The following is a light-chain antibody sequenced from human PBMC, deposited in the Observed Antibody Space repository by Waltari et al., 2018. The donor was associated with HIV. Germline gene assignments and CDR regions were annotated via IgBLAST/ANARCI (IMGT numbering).Light chain of an antibody. CDR1: QSLVYSDGSTN. Sequence: DVVVTPSPLSLPVTLGEPASIACRSCQSLVYSDGSTNLCWFHQRPGQSPRRLIYQVSNRDSGVPDRFSGSGSGTDFTLKIGRVEAEDVGLYYCMQGSHWPHTLGQGTKLEIK. V-gene: IGKV2-30*01. J-gene: IGKJ2*01. CDR3: MQGSHWPHT. CDR2: QVS.